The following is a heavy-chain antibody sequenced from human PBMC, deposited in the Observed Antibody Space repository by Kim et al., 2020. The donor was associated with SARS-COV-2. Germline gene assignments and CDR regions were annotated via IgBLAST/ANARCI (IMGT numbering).Heavy chain of an antibody. CDR1: GFTFSSYG. V-gene: IGHV3-33*01. J-gene: IGHJ4*02. CDR2: IWYDGSNK. Sequence: GGSLRLSCAASGFTFSSYGMHWVRQAPGKGLEWVAVIWYDGSNKYYADSVKGRFTISRDNSKNTLYLQMNSLRAEDTAVYYCAREGVPRRFFDYWGQGTLVTVSS. CDR3: AREGVPRRFFDY. D-gene: IGHD1-1*01.